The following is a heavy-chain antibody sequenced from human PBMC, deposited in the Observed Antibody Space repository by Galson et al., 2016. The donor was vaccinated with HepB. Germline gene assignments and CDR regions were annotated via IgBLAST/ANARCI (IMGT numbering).Heavy chain of an antibody. D-gene: IGHD5-18*01. CDR2: IYPGDSDT. V-gene: IGHV5-51*01. CDR3: ASHGTVDTGDY. CDR1: GYTFTTYW. J-gene: IGHJ4*02. Sequence: QSGAEVKRPGESLKISCKGSGYTFTTYWIGWVRQMPGKGLEWMGIIYPGDSDTRYSTSFQGQVTISPDKSTSTAYLQWSSLKASDTAMYYCASHGTVDTGDYWGQGTLVTVSS.